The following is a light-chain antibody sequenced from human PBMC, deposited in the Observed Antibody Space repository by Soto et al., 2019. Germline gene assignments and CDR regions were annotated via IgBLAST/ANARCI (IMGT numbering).Light chain of an antibody. CDR2: GAS. V-gene: IGKV3-15*01. CDR3: QQYGSSPWT. Sequence: EIVMTQSPATLSVSPGERATLSCRASQSVSSNLAWYQQKPGQAPRLLIYGASTRATGIPARFSGSGSGTEFTLTISRLEPEDFALYYCQQYGSSPWTFGQGTKVEIK. J-gene: IGKJ1*01. CDR1: QSVSSN.